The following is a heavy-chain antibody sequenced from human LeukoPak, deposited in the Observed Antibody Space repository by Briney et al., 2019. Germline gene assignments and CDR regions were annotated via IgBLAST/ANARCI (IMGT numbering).Heavy chain of an antibody. V-gene: IGHV3-23*01. Sequence: PGGSLRLSCAASGFTFSNFAMSWVRQAPGKGLEWVSTISGSGGSTYYADSVKGRFTISRDNSKNTLYLQMNSLRAEDTAVYYCAKMPLLMVYAIYNYWGQGTLVTVSS. CDR2: ISGSGGST. J-gene: IGHJ4*02. CDR1: GFTFSNFA. D-gene: IGHD2-8*01. CDR3: AKMPLLMVYAIYNY.